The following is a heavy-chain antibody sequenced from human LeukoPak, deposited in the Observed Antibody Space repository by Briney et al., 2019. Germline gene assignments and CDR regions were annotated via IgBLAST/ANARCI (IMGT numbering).Heavy chain of an antibody. Sequence: KPSETLSLTCAVYGGSFSGYYWSWIRQPPGKGLEWIGEINHSGSTNYNPSLKSRVTISVDTSKNQFSLKLSSVTAADTAVYYCARRLGIAVAGHPYFDYWGQGTLVTVSS. D-gene: IGHD6-19*01. V-gene: IGHV4-34*01. CDR3: ARRLGIAVAGHPYFDY. J-gene: IGHJ4*02. CDR1: GGSFSGYY. CDR2: INHSGST.